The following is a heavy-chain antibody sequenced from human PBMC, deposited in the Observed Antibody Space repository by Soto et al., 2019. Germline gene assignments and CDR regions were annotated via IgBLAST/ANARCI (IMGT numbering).Heavy chain of an antibody. Sequence: GGSLRLSCAASGFTFSSYAMSWVRQAPGKGLEWVSAISGSGGSTYYADSVKGRFTISSDNSKNTLYLQMNSLRAEDTAVYYCAKDVITMVRGANDAFDIWGQGTMVTVSS. CDR1: GFTFSSYA. J-gene: IGHJ3*02. D-gene: IGHD3-10*01. V-gene: IGHV3-23*01. CDR3: AKDVITMVRGANDAFDI. CDR2: ISGSGGST.